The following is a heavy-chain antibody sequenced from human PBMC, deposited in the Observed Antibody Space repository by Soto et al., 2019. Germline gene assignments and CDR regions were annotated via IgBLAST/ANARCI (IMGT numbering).Heavy chain of an antibody. D-gene: IGHD2-2*01. CDR2: INHSGST. V-gene: IGHV4-34*01. J-gene: IGHJ5*02. Sequence: LETLSLTCAVYGGSCSGYYWSWIRQPPGKGLEWIGEINHSGSTNCNPSLKSRVTISVDTSKNQFSLKLSSVTAADTAVYYCARRVVVPAALNWFDPWGQGTLVTVSS. CDR1: GGSCSGYY. CDR3: ARRVVVPAALNWFDP.